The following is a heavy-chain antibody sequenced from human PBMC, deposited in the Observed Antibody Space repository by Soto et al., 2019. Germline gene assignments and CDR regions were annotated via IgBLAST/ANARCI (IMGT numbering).Heavy chain of an antibody. J-gene: IGHJ5*02. CDR3: ARVVAPYLGTWFDP. D-gene: IGHD3-16*01. CDR2: IAHTART. V-gene: IGHV4-30-2*01. CDR1: GGSISSGNSYA. Sequence: QLQLQESGSGLVKPSQTLSLTCAVSGGSISSGNSYAWSWIRQPPGKGLEWIGSIAHTARTSYNPSLKGRVTLSVDKSKNQFSLKLSSVSAADMAVYYCARVVAPYLGTWFDPWGQGSLVIVSS.